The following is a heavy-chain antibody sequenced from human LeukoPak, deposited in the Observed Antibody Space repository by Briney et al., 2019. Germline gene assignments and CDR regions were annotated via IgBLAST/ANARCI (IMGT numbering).Heavy chain of an antibody. V-gene: IGHV4-38-2*02. CDR3: ARDRMVATHDY. CDR1: GYSISSGYY. J-gene: IGHJ4*02. CDR2: IYHSGST. Sequence: SETLSLTCTVSGYSISSGYYWGWIRQPPGKGLEWIGSIYHSGSTYYNPSLKSRVTISVDTSKNQFSLKLSSVTAADTAVYYCARDRMVATHDYWGQGTLVTVSS. D-gene: IGHD5-12*01.